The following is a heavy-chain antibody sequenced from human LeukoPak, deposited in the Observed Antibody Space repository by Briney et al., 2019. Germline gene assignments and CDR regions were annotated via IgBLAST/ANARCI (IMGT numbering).Heavy chain of an antibody. J-gene: IGHJ3*01. CDR2: ISSSSGTI. Sequence: PGGSLRLSCSASGFTFSSYSMNWVRQAPGKGLEWVSYISSSSGTIYYADSVKGRFTISRDNSKNTLYLQMNSLRAEDAAVYYCANEYSKGDVWGQGTMVTVSS. CDR1: GFTFSSYS. CDR3: ANEYSKGDV. D-gene: IGHD4-11*01. V-gene: IGHV3-48*01.